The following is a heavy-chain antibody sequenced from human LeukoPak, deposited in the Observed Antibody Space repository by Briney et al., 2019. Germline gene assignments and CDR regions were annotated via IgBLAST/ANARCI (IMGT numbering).Heavy chain of an antibody. J-gene: IGHJ3*02. Sequence: GGSLKISCKTLAYSFTSYWIVWVRQMPGKGPEWIGIINPGDSETRYNPSFQGHVAISADTSISTAYLQWTSLQDSDTAIYYCASVGYDTSGYDAFDIWGQGTRVTVSS. V-gene: IGHV5-51*01. CDR2: INPGDSET. CDR3: ASVGYDTSGYDAFDI. CDR1: AYSFTSYW. D-gene: IGHD3-22*01.